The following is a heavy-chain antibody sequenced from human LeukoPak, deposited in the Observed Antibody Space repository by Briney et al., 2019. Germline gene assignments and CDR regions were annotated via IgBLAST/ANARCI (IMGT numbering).Heavy chain of an antibody. V-gene: IGHV1-8*01. Sequence: ASVKVSCKASGYTFTSYDINWVRQATGQGLEWMGWMNPNSGNTGYAQKFQGRVTMTRNTSISTAYMELSSLRSEDTAVYYCARAQAIFSAFDIWGQGTMVTVSS. CDR1: GYTFTSYD. J-gene: IGHJ3*02. D-gene: IGHD3-3*01. CDR3: ARAQAIFSAFDI. CDR2: MNPNSGNT.